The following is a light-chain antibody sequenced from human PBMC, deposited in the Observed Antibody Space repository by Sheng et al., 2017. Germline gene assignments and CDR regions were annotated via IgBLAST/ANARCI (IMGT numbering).Light chain of an antibody. V-gene: IGLV2-8*01. CDR3: SSYTSSSTLVV. CDR1: SSDVGGYNY. CDR2: EVI. Sequence: QSALTQPPSASGSPGQSVTISCTGTSSDVGGYNYVSWYQQHPGKAPKLMIYEVIKRPSGVPDRFSGSKSGNTASLTVSGLQAEDEADYYCSSYTSSSTLVVFGGGTKLTVL. J-gene: IGLJ2*01.